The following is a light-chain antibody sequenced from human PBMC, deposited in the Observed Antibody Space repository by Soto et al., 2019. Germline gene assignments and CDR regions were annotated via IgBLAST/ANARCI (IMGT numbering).Light chain of an antibody. CDR3: QHFNKWPLT. V-gene: IGKV3-15*01. J-gene: IGKJ4*01. CDR2: GAS. Sequence: ETVMTQSPGTLSVSPGERAALSCRASQSVSSNLAWYQQKPGQAPRLLIYGASTRATGIPARFSGSGSGTEFTLSISSLQSEDCALSYCQHFNKWPLTFGGGTRVDIK. CDR1: QSVSSN.